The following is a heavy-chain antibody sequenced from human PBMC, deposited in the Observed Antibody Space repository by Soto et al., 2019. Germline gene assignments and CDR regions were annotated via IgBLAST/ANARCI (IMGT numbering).Heavy chain of an antibody. J-gene: IGHJ6*02. D-gene: IGHD1-1*01. CDR2: IIPIFGTA. Sequence: QVQLVQSGAEVKKPGSSVKVSCKASGGTFSSYAISWVRQAPGQGLEWMGGIIPIFGTANYAQKFQGRVTITADESTSTAYMELSSLRSEDTAVYYCARNGRTGILYYSGMDVWGQGTTVTVSS. CDR1: GGTFSSYA. CDR3: ARNGRTGILYYSGMDV. V-gene: IGHV1-69*12.